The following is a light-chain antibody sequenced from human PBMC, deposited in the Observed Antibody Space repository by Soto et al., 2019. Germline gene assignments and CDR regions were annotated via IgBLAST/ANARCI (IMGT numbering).Light chain of an antibody. J-gene: IGKJ2*01. CDR1: QSVSSN. Sequence: EIVMTQSPATLSVSPGERATLSCMASQSVSSNLAWYQQKPGQAPRLLIYGASTRATGIPASFSGSGSGTEFTLTISSLQSEDFAVYYCQQYNNWPVYTFGQGTKLEIK. V-gene: IGKV3-15*01. CDR2: GAS. CDR3: QQYNNWPVYT.